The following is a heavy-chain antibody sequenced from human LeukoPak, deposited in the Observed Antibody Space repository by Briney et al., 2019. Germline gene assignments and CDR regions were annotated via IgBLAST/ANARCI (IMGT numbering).Heavy chain of an antibody. D-gene: IGHD2-15*01. CDR2: INHSGST. J-gene: IGHJ5*02. V-gene: IGHV4-34*01. CDR1: GGSFSGYY. Sequence: SETLPLTCAVYGGSFSGYYWSWIRQPPGKGLEWIGEINHSGSTNYNPSLKSRVTISVDTSKNQFSLKLSSVTAADTAVYYCARHRCSGGSCYPMNWFDPWGQGTLVTVSS. CDR3: ARHRCSGGSCYPMNWFDP.